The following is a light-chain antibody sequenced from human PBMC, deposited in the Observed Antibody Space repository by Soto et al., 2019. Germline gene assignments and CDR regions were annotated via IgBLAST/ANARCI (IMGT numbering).Light chain of an antibody. CDR3: QPTYGAPRQ. Sequence: IQVTQSPSSLSSSVGYIVTITCRSSQSINTYLSWYQQRPGRAPKHLINAASSLQTGVPSRFSGSGSGTDLTLTISSLQPEDFATYYCQPTYGAPRQFGQGTKV. J-gene: IGKJ1*01. V-gene: IGKV1-39*01. CDR2: AAS. CDR1: QSINTY.